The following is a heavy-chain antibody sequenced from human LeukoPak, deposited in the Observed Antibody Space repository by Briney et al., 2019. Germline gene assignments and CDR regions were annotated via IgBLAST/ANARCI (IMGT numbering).Heavy chain of an antibody. J-gene: IGHJ4*02. CDR2: INSDSSLM. CDR3: IRDLFDDYSLDY. V-gene: IGHV3-11*04. D-gene: IGHD3-16*01. CDR1: GFTFSDYY. Sequence: GGSLRLSCAASGFTFSDYYMSWIRQAPGKGLEWVSSINSDSSLMFYAESGKGRFTISRDNARNSLYLQMNSLRAEDTAVYYCIRDLFDDYSLDYWGQGALVTVSS.